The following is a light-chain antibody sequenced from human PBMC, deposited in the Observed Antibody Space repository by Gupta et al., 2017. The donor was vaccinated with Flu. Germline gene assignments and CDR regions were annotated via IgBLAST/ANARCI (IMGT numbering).Light chain of an antibody. V-gene: IGKV1-33*01. CDR3: QQYDNLPLT. CDR2: DAS. CDR1: QDINIY. J-gene: IGKJ3*01. Sequence: DIQMTQSPSSLSASVGDRVTITCQASQDINIYLNWYQQKPGKAPKLLIYDASNLERGVPSRCSGSGSGTDFTFTISSLQPEDIATYYCQQYDNLPLTFGPGTKVDIK.